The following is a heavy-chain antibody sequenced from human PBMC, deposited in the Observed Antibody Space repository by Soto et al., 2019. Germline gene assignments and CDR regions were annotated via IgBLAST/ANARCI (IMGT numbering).Heavy chain of an antibody. D-gene: IGHD6-13*01. V-gene: IGHV1-18*01. CDR1: GYTFTNYG. J-gene: IGHJ1*01. Sequence: QVQLVQSGAEVKKPGASVKVSCKASGYTFTNYGISWVRQAPGQGPEWMGWISGYNGNTNYAQTLQGRVTMTTDTSTSTAYMELRSLRYDDTAVYDCARGGSSWSAEYYQHWGQGTLVIGSS. CDR2: ISGYNGNT. CDR3: ARGGSSWSAEYYQH.